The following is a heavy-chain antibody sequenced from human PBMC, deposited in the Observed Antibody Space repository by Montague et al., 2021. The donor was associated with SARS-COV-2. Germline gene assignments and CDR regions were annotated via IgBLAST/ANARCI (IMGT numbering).Heavy chain of an antibody. CDR2: ILYSGST. Sequence: SETLSLTCTVSGASIRSSNYYWGWIRQPPGKGLEWIGSILYSGSTFYSPSLRSRLTLSVDTSKNLFSLKLRSVTAADTAVYYRAGRHYGYFAGGLDFWGKGTMVTVSS. J-gene: IGHJ6*04. CDR3: AGRHYGYFAGGLDF. CDR1: GASIRSSNYY. V-gene: IGHV4-39*01. D-gene: IGHD4-17*01.